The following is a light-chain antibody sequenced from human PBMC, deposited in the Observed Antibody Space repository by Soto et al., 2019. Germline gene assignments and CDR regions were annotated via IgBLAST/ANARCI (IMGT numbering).Light chain of an antibody. CDR1: QSISIY. CDR3: QQSYSNPL. V-gene: IGKV1-39*01. Sequence: DIQMTQSPSSLSASVGDRVTITGRASQSISIYLNWYQQKPGKAPKLLIYAASSLQSGVPFRFSGSGSGTDFTLTISSLHPEDFATYYCQQSYSNPLFGGGTKVKIK. CDR2: AAS. J-gene: IGKJ4*01.